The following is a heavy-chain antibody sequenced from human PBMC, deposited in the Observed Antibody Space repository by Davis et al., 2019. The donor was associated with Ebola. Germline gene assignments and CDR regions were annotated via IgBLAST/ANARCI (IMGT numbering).Heavy chain of an antibody. J-gene: IGHJ4*02. CDR3: VRDATDGYNWSH. Sequence: ASVKVSCKASGYTFTSYAMNWVRQAPGQGLEWMGWINTNTGNPTYAQGFTGRFVFSLDTSVSMAYLQITSLRADDTAIYYCVRDATDGYNWSHWGQGTLVTVSS. CDR1: GYTFTSYA. CDR2: INTNTGNP. V-gene: IGHV7-4-1*04. D-gene: IGHD5-24*01.